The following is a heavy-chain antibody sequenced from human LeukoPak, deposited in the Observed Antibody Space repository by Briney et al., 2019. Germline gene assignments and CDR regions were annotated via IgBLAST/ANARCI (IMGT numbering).Heavy chain of an antibody. CDR3: AKGRYYDILTGPVRN. D-gene: IGHD3-9*01. V-gene: IGHV3-21*01. Sequence: GGSLRLSCAASGFTFSVYSMNWVRQAPGKGLEWVSSITSSSDYIYYGDSVKGRFTSSRDNAKNTLYLQMNSLRAEDTAVYYCAKGRYYDILTGPVRNWGQGTLVTVSS. CDR2: ITSSSDYI. J-gene: IGHJ4*02. CDR1: GFTFSVYS.